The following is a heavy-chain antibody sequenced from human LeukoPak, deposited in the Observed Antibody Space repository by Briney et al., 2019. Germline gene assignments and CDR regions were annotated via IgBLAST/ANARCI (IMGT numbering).Heavy chain of an antibody. J-gene: IGHJ5*02. CDR2: MNPNSGNT. Sequence: GASVKVSCKASGYTFTSYDINWVRQATGQGLEWMGWMNPNSGNTGYAQKFQGRVTITRNTSISTAYMELCSLRSEDTAVYYCARGSSSSWYQLPGSDWFDPWGQGTLVTVSS. D-gene: IGHD6-13*01. CDR1: GYTFTSYD. V-gene: IGHV1-8*03. CDR3: ARGSSSSWYQLPGSDWFDP.